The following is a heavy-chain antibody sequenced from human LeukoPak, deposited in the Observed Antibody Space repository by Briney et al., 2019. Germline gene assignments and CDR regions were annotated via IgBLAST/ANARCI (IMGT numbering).Heavy chain of an antibody. CDR3: PRQSPFDT. CDR2: IYYSGST. V-gene: IGHV4-39*01. Sequence: SETLSLTCTVSGGSISSSSYYWGWIRQPPGKGLEWIGSIYYSGSTYYNPSLKSRVTTSVDTSKNQFSLKLSSVIAADTAVYYGPRQSPFDTGGKGQWSPSLQ. CDR1: GGSISSSSYY. J-gene: IGHJ3*02.